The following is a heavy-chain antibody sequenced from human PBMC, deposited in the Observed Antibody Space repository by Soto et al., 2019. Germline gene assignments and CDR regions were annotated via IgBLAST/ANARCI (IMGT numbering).Heavy chain of an antibody. CDR2: MSYDGSNK. J-gene: IGHJ4*02. CDR1: GFTFSGYG. CDR3: AKSPNYYDSSGYLSL. Sequence: GGSLRLSCAASGFTFSGYGMHWVRQAPGKGLEWVAVMSYDGSNKDYADSVKGRFTISRDNSKNTLYLQMNSLGAEDTAVYYCAKSPNYYDSSGYLSLWGQGTLVTVSS. V-gene: IGHV3-30*18. D-gene: IGHD3-22*01.